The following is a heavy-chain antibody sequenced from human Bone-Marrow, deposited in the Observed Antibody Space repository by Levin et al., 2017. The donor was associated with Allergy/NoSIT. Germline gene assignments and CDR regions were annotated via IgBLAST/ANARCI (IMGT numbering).Heavy chain of an antibody. CDR2: INHSGST. J-gene: IGHJ4*02. V-gene: IGHV4-34*01. Sequence: PSETLSLTCAVYGGSFSGNSWTWIRQSPGKGLEWIGEINHSGSTNYGPSLKSRVTMSVDVSKKQFSLKVRSVTAADTAVYYCTRGRFSGSDFDGFDYWGQGSLVTVSA. D-gene: IGHD1-26*01. CDR3: TRGRFSGSDFDGFDY. CDR1: GGSFSGNS.